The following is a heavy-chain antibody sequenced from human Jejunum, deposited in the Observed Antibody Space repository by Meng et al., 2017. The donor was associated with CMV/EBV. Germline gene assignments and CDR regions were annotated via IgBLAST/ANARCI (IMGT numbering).Heavy chain of an antibody. CDR2: SYTGNCDH. D-gene: IGHD3-22*01. CDR1: YAVTDSW. V-gene: IGHV5-51*01. CDR3: ARHPSRGYSHYAYFDS. J-gene: IGHJ4*02. Sequence: YAVTDSWVAEVRQMPGKGLEWRGMSYTGNCDHRANPSFEGQVSMSVDKTITTAYLQWRSLEASDTAIYYCARHPSRGYSHYAYFDSWGQGTLVTVSS.